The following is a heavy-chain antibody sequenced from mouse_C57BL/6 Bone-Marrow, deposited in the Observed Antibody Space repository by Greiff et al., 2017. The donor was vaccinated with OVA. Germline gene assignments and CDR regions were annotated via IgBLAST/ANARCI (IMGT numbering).Heavy chain of an antibody. CDR2: INPGGGST. Sequence: QVQLQQPGAELVKPGASVKMSCKASGYTFTSYWMTWVKQRPVQGLEWIGDINPGGGSTNYNEKFKSKATLTVDKSSSTAYMQLSSLTSEDSAMYYCARKGMRRAYKALDYGGQGTAVTVSS. CDR3: ARKGMRRAYKALDY. CDR1: GYTFTSYW. D-gene: IGHD3-3*01. V-gene: IGHV1-55*01. J-gene: IGHJ4*01.